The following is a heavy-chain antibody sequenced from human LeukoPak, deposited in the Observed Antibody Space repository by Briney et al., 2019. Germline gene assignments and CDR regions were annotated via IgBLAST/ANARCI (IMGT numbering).Heavy chain of an antibody. CDR1: GFTFSTYS. Sequence: GGSLRLSCAASGFTFSTYSMNWVRQAPGKGLEWVSSISSSSSYIYYADSMKGRFTISRDNAKNSLYLQMNSLRAEDTAVYYCARDRNDDYYYYYMDVWGKGTTVTVSS. V-gene: IGHV3-21*01. CDR3: ARDRNDDYYYYYMDV. CDR2: ISSSSSYI. D-gene: IGHD1-1*01. J-gene: IGHJ6*03.